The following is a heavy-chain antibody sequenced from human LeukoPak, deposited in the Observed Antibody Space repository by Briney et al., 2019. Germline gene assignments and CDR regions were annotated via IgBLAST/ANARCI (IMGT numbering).Heavy chain of an antibody. D-gene: IGHD3-9*01. CDR3: ARSYYDLLTGYFEGNAFDI. V-gene: IGHV1-3*01. CDR2: NNAGNGKT. CDR1: GYILISYA. J-gene: IGHJ3*02. Sequence: ASVKVSCKASGYILISYAMHWVRQAPGHRLEWMGWNNAGNGKTKYSQKFQGRVTITRDTSASTAYMELSSLRSEDTAVYYCARSYYDLLTGYFEGNAFDIWGQGTMVTVSS.